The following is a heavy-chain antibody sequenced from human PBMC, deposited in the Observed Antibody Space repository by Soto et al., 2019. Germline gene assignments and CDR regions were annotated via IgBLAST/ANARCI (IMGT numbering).Heavy chain of an antibody. CDR2: IYYSGST. CDR3: ATIKWQLALFDY. CDR1: GGSISSSSYY. Sequence: PSETLSLTCTVSGGSISSSSYYWGWIRQPPGKGLEWIGSIYYSGSTYYNPSLKSRVTISVDTSKNLFSLKLSSVTAADTAVYYCATIKWQLALFDYWGQGTLVTVSS. V-gene: IGHV4-39*01. J-gene: IGHJ4*02. D-gene: IGHD6-13*01.